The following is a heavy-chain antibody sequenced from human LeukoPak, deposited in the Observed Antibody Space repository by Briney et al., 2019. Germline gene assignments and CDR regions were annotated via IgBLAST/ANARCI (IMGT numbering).Heavy chain of an antibody. CDR3: ARRSSIATRLFDF. CDR2: IYPGDSDT. J-gene: IGHJ4*02. CDR1: GYSFTSYL. D-gene: IGHD6-6*01. V-gene: IGHV5-51*01. Sequence: GEPLKISCKGSGYSFTSYLIGWVRQMPGKGLEWMGIIYPGDSDTKYSPSFQGQVTISADKSITTTYLQWSSLKASDTAIYYCARRSSIATRLFDFWGQGTLVTVSS.